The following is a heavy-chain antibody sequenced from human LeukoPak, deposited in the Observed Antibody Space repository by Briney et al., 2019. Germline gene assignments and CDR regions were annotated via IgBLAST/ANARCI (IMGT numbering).Heavy chain of an antibody. Sequence: PGGSLRLSCAASGFTFSSYSMNWVRQAPGKGLEWVSYISSSSSTIYYADSVKGRFTISRDNAKNSLYLQMNSLRAEDTAVYYCARDDYGDYYIYWYFDLWGRGTLVTVSS. D-gene: IGHD4-17*01. CDR2: ISSSSSTI. CDR1: GFTFSSYS. V-gene: IGHV3-48*01. CDR3: ARDDYGDYYIYWYFDL. J-gene: IGHJ2*01.